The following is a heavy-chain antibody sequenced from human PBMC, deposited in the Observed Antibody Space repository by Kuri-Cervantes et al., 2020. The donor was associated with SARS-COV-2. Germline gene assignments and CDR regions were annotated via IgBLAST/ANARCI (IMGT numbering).Heavy chain of an antibody. V-gene: IGHV3-23*01. CDR1: GFTFSSYA. Sequence: GGSLRLSCAASGFTFSSYAMSWVRQAPGKGLEWVSAISGSGGSTYYADSVKGRFTISRDNSKNTLYLQMNSLRAEDTAVYYCARDRGLGTRGTNWFDPWGQGTLVTVSS. CDR2: ISGSGGST. D-gene: IGHD7-27*01. J-gene: IGHJ5*02. CDR3: ARDRGLGTRGTNWFDP.